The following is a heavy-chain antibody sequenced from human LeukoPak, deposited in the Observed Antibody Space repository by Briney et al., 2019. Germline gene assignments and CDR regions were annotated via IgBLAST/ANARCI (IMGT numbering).Heavy chain of an antibody. D-gene: IGHD6-19*01. CDR3: ARRGSIGWYVDY. Sequence: GGSLRLSCAASGFTFSSYAMHWVRQAPGKGLEYVSVISSNGDSTYYANSVKGRFTISRDNSKNTLYLQMGSLRAEDMAVYYCARRGSIGWYVDYWGQGTLVTVSS. CDR2: ISSNGDST. J-gene: IGHJ4*02. V-gene: IGHV3-64*01. CDR1: GFTFSSYA.